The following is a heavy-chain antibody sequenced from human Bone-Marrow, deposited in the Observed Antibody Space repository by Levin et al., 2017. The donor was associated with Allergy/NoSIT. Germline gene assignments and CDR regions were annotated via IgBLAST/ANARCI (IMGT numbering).Heavy chain of an antibody. CDR1: GGSISSYY. V-gene: IGHV4-59*01. Sequence: SETLSLTCTVSGGSISSYYWSWIRQPPGKGLEWIGYIYYSGSTNYNPSLKSRVTISVDTSKNQFSLKLSSVTAADTAVYYCARRGQLWGYFDYWGQGTLVTVSS. CDR2: IYYSGST. CDR3: ARRGQLWGYFDY. J-gene: IGHJ4*02. D-gene: IGHD5-18*01.